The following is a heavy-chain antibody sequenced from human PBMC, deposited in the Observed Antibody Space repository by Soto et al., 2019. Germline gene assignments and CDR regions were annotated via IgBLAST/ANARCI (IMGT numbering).Heavy chain of an antibody. CDR2: INPNSGGT. D-gene: IGHD3-22*01. Sequence: ASVKVSCKASGYTFTGYYMHWVRQAPGQGLEWMGWINPNSGGTNYAQKFQGWVTMTRDTSISTAYMELSRLRSDDTAVYYCARDKTTYYYDSSGYYYGRRDYYYYGMDVWGQGTTVTV. V-gene: IGHV1-2*04. CDR3: ARDKTTYYYDSSGYYYGRRDYYYYGMDV. CDR1: GYTFTGYY. J-gene: IGHJ6*02.